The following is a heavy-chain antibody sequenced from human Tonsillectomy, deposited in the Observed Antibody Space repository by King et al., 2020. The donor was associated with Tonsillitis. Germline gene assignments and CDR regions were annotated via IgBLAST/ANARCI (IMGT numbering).Heavy chain of an antibody. CDR2: IIPMFGTA. V-gene: IGHV1-69*01. Sequence: VQLVQSGAEVKKTVSSVKVSCKASGGTFSSYAVSWVRQAPGQGLEWMGEIIPMFGTANYAQKFQGRVTITADESTSTAYVELSSVRSEHTAVYYCAREYWREGTMIVVNNGWLEPWGQGTLVTVSS. D-gene: IGHD3-22*01. J-gene: IGHJ5*02. CDR1: GGTFSSYA. CDR3: AREYWREGTMIVVNNGWLEP.